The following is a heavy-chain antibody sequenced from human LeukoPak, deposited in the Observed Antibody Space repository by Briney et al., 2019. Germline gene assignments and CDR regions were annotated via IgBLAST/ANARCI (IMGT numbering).Heavy chain of an antibody. J-gene: IGHJ6*03. CDR1: GFTFSSYA. CDR3: AKGGVAAAGRLPYYYYYMDV. D-gene: IGHD6-13*01. CDR2: ISGSGGST. V-gene: IGHV3-23*01. Sequence: GGSLRLSCAASGFTFSSYAMSWVRQAPGKGLEWVSAISGSGGSTYYADSVKGRFTISRDNSKNTLYLQMNSLRAEDTAVYYCAKGGVAAAGRLPYYYYYMDVWGEGTTVTVSS.